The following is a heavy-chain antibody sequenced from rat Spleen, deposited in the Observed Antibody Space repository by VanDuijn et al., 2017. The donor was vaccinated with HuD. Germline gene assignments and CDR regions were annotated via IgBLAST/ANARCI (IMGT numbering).Heavy chain of an antibody. CDR2: IQNGGST. D-gene: IGHD1-10*01. V-gene: IGHV2-30*01. Sequence: QVQLKESGPGLVQPSETLSLTCTVSGFSLTSYNVHWVRQPPGKGLEWMGRIQNGGSTDYNSALKSRLSSSRDISKSQVFLKMNSLQTEDTATDYCARDNNYWYFDFWGPGTMVTVSS. CDR3: ARDNNYWYFDF. CDR1: GFSLTSYN. J-gene: IGHJ1*01.